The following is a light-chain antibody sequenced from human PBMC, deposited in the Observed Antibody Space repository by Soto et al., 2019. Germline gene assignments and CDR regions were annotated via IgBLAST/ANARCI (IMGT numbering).Light chain of an antibody. V-gene: IGLV6-57*03. Sequence: NFMLTQSHSVSESPGKTVTISCTRSSGFIANNYVQWYQQRPDSAPRTVIYENDQRPSGVPDRFSGSIDISSNSASLIISGLKTEDEGDYYCQSYDSTSQVFGGGTKVTVL. CDR3: QSYDSTSQV. CDR2: END. CDR1: SGFIANNY. J-gene: IGLJ3*02.